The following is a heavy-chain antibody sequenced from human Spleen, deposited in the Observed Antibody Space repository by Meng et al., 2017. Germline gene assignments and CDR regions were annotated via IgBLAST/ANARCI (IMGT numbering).Heavy chain of an antibody. Sequence: HVQLVQSGAEVKKPGASVKVSCTPSGYTFTAYYIHWVRRAPGQGLDWMGRIDPNSGVTEYAQKFQGRVTMTGDTSISTAYMELSKLRSDDTAIYYCVRDEDISAAGKLFGDYWGQGTLVTVSS. CDR3: VRDEDISAAGKLFGDY. CDR1: GYTFTAYY. V-gene: IGHV1-2*06. J-gene: IGHJ4*02. CDR2: IDPNSGVT. D-gene: IGHD6-13*01.